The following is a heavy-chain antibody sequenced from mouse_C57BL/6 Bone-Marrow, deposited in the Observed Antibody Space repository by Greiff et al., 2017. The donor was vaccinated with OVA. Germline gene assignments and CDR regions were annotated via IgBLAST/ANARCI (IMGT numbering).Heavy chain of an antibody. CDR3: ARSIYYYGSSYRY. Sequence: QVQLQQPGAELVKPGASVKMSCKASGYTFTSYWITWVKQRPGQGLEWIGDIYPGSGSTNYNEKFKSKATLTVDTSSSTAYMQLSSLTSEDSAVYYCARSIYYYGSSYRYWGQGTTLRVSS. J-gene: IGHJ2*01. V-gene: IGHV1-55*01. CDR1: GYTFTSYW. CDR2: IYPGSGST. D-gene: IGHD1-1*01.